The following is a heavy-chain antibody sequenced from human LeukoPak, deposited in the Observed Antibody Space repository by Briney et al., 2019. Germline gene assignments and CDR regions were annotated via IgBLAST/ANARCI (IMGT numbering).Heavy chain of an antibody. D-gene: IGHD5-18*01. V-gene: IGHV1-69*01. CDR1: GGTFSSYA. CDR2: IIPIFGTA. J-gene: IGHJ6*02. Sequence: GASVKVSCKASGGTFSSYAISWVRQAPGQGLEWMGGIIPIFGTANYAQKFQGRVTITADESTSTAYMELSSLRSEDTAVYYCASPVDTANYYYYGMDVWGQGTTVTVSS. CDR3: ASPVDTANYYYYGMDV.